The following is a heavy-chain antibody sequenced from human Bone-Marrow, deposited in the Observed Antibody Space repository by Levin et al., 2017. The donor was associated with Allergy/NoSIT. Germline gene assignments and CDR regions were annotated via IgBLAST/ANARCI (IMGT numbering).Heavy chain of an antibody. CDR2: IHVVGAT. D-gene: IGHD2-21*02. Sequence: LSLTCAASYFPVKNNYMTWVRRAPGKGLEWVSFIHVVGATHYSDSVKGRFTISRDSSKNTLNLQMNSLRTEDTAVYYCASRSRAVTGTYGLDIWGQGTTVIVSS. CDR3: ASRSRAVTGTYGLDI. J-gene: IGHJ6*02. V-gene: IGHV3-53*01. CDR1: YFPVKNNY.